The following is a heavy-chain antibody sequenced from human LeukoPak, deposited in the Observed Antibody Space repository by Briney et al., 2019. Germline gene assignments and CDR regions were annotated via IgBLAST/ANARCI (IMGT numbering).Heavy chain of an antibody. CDR1: GFSLIDYN. D-gene: IGHD3-16*01. J-gene: IGHJ6*02. CDR2: ISKTSSYI. V-gene: IGHV3-21*04. Sequence: GGSLRLSCVGSGFSLIDYNFNWVRQAPGKGLEWVSYISKTSSYIYYADSLKGRFTISRDNARNSVSLEMHSLRVEDTAVYYCAREGWGGDYYNGMDVWGQGTAVTVSS. CDR3: AREGWGGDYYNGMDV.